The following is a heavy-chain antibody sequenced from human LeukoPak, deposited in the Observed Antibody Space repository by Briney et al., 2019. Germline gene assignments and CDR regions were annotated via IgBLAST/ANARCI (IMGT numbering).Heavy chain of an antibody. Sequence: SETLSLTCTVSGYSVSSGYYWGWIRQPPGKGLEWIASIYHSGDTYYNPSLRSRVTISLDTSKNQLSLKLSSVTAADTAVYYCARSKAHLSTSWYGNWFDPWGQGTLVTVSS. J-gene: IGHJ5*02. D-gene: IGHD2-2*01. CDR2: IYHSGDT. CDR3: ARSKAHLSTSWYGNWFDP. CDR1: GYSVSSGYY. V-gene: IGHV4-38-2*02.